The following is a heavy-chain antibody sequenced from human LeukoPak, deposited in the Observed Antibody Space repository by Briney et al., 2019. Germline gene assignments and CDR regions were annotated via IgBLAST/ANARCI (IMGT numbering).Heavy chain of an antibody. Sequence: PGGSLRLSCAASGFTVSSNYMSWVRQAPGKGLEWVSAISGSGGSTYYADSVKGRFTISRDNSKNTLYMQMNSLRAEDTAVYYCAKSHDSSGSDYWGQGTLVTVSS. J-gene: IGHJ4*02. D-gene: IGHD3-22*01. CDR1: GFTVSSNY. V-gene: IGHV3-23*01. CDR2: ISGSGGST. CDR3: AKSHDSSGSDY.